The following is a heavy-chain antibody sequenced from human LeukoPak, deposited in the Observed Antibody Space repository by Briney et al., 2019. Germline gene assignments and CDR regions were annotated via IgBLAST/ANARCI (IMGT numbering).Heavy chain of an antibody. Sequence: QPGGSLRLSCAASGFTITTYAVNWVRQAPGKGLEWVSGIGGGGTEYYADSVKGRFIISSDSSQNLVHLLMNSLTVEDTAVYYCARAQRALDYWGQGTLVTVSS. CDR3: ARAQRALDY. CDR2: IGGGGTE. V-gene: IGHV3-23*01. D-gene: IGHD1-1*01. CDR1: GFTITTYA. J-gene: IGHJ4*02.